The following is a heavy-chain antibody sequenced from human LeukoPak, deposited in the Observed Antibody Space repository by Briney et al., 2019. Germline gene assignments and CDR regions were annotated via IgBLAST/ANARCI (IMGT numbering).Heavy chain of an antibody. CDR3: ARSDQWLVRNPPFDY. CDR1: GFTFSDYY. Sequence: GGSLRLSCAASGFTFSDYYMSWIRQAPGKGLEWVSYISSSGSTIYYADSVKGRFTISRDNAKNSLYLQMNSLRAEDTAVYYCARSDQWLVRNPPFDYWGQGTLVTVSS. J-gene: IGHJ4*02. D-gene: IGHD6-19*01. V-gene: IGHV3-11*01. CDR2: ISSSGSTI.